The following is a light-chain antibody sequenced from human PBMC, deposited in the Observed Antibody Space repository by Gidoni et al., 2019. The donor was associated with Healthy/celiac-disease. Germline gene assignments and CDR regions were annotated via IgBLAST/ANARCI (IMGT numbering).Light chain of an antibody. Sequence: DIQLTQSPSTLSASVGARTTITCRASQSISSWFACCQQKPGKAPKMLIYKAPSLESGAPSRFSGSGCGTEDTLTISSLQPDDFAAYYCQQYNSSSQSSFGQGTKLEIK. CDR2: KAP. J-gene: IGKJ2*04. CDR3: QQYNSSSQSS. CDR1: QSISSW. V-gene: IGKV1-5*03.